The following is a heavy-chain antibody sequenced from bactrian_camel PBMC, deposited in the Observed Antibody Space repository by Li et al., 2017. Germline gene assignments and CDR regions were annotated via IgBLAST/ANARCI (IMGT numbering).Heavy chain of an antibody. V-gene: IGHV3S55*01. D-gene: IGHD1*01. Sequence: QLVESGGGSVQPGGSLSLSCAVSGTTNGNYCMGWFRQAPGKEREEVAHIGSDGITRHADSVKGRFTISKDNARNTLYLQMSSLKPEDTGMYYCAASAKCAALGLYATWGQGTQVTVS. CDR3: AASAKCAALGLYAT. CDR1: GTTNGNYC. J-gene: IGHJ4*01. CDR2: IGSDGIT.